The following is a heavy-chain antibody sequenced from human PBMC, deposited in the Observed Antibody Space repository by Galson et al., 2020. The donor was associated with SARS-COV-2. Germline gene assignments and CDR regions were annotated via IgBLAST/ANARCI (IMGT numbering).Heavy chain of an antibody. CDR2: IWSDGSNK. CDR1: GFSVRDFG. J-gene: IGHJ6*02. Sequence: QLGESLKISCSASGFSVRDFGMVWVRQGPGKGLEWVAAIWSDGSNKYNVDSVKGRFTISRDNSKNTVYLQMNRLRAEDAAKYYCAKEISSPVYFYYGMDVWGQGTTVTVSS. CDR3: AKEISSPVYFYYGMDV. V-gene: IGHV3-33*06. D-gene: IGHD3-3*02.